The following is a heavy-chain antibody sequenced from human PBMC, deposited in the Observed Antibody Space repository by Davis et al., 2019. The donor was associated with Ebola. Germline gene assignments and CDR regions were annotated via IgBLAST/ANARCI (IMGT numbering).Heavy chain of an antibody. Sequence: GESLKISCAASGFTFSSYGMHWVRQAPGQGLEWMGWINPNSGGTNYAQKFQGRVTMTRDTSISTAYMELSRLRSDDTAIYYCARDRSGTWFHWGQGTLVTVSS. J-gene: IGHJ4*02. D-gene: IGHD6-25*01. CDR3: ARDRSGTWFH. V-gene: IGHV1-2*02. CDR2: INPNSGGT. CDR1: GFTFSSYG.